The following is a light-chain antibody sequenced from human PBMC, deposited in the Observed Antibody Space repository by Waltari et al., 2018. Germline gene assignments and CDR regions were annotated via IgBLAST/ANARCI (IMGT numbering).Light chain of an antibody. CDR3: ASWDDSLGGRWE. CDR1: NSNIGSNI. J-gene: IGLJ3*02. V-gene: IGLV1-44*01. Sequence: QSVLTQPPSASGTPGQRVTIPCSGSNSNIGSNIFNWYQQVPGTTPKPLIYRDDQRPSGVPDRFSGSKSGTSASLAISGLRSEDEANYYCASWDDSLGGRWEFGGGTTLTVL. CDR2: RDD.